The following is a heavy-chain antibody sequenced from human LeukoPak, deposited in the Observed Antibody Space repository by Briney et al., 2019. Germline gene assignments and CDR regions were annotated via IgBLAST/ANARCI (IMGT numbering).Heavy chain of an antibody. CDR2: IYHSGST. J-gene: IGHJ4*02. Sequence: ASETLSLTCTVSGYSISSGYYWVWIRQPPGKGLEWIGSIYHSGSTYYNPSLKSRVTISVDTSKNQFSLKLSSVTAADTAVYYCAGYHAYGVTTPPLGYWGQGTLVTVSS. CDR1: GYSISSGYY. D-gene: IGHD4-17*01. V-gene: IGHV4-38-2*02. CDR3: AGYHAYGVTTPPLGY.